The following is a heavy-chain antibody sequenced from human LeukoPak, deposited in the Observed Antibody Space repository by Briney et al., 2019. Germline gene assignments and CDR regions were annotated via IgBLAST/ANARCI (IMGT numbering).Heavy chain of an antibody. CDR1: GYTFTGYY. Sequence: AASVKVSCKASGYTFTGYYMHWVRQAPGQGLEWMGWINPNSGGTNYAQKFQGRVTMTRDTSISTAYMELSRLRSDDTAVYYCACRDGYIDAFDIWGQGTTVTVSS. CDR2: INPNSGGT. V-gene: IGHV1-2*02. CDR3: ACRDGYIDAFDI. J-gene: IGHJ3*02. D-gene: IGHD5-24*01.